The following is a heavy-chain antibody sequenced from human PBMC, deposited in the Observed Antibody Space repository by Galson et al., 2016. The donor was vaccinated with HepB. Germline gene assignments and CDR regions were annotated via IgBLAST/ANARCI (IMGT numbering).Heavy chain of an antibody. CDR3: ARTPDIYCSSASCYVGVFDY. Sequence: SVKVSCKASGYTFTSYAMYWVRQAPGQRLEWMGWINAGNGNAKYSQKFQGRVTITRDTSASTAYMELSSLRSEDTAVYYCARTPDIYCSSASCYVGVFDYWGQGTLVTVSS. CDR2: INAGNGNA. D-gene: IGHD2-2*01. CDR1: GYTFTSYA. J-gene: IGHJ4*02. V-gene: IGHV1-3*01.